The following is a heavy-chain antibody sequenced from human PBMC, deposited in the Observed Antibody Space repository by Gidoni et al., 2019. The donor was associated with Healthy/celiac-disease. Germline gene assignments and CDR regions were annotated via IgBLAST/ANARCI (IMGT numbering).Heavy chain of an antibody. CDR1: GGSIRSYY. D-gene: IGHD5-18*01. Sequence: QVQLQESGPGLVKPSETLSLTCTASGGSIRSYYWGWIRQPPGKGLEWIGYIYYSGSTNYNPSLKSRVTISVDTSKNQFSLKLSSVTAADTAVYYCARVSAGDSYGNDNWFDPWGQGTLVTVSS. CDR2: IYYSGST. V-gene: IGHV4-59*01. J-gene: IGHJ5*02. CDR3: ARVSAGDSYGNDNWFDP.